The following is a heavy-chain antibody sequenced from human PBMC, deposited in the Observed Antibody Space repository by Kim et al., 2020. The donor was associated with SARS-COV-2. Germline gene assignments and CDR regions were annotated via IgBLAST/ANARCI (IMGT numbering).Heavy chain of an antibody. J-gene: IGHJ4*02. CDR3: ARRACSGSACYQDY. Sequence: TPPHRSRVTISRDTSKNQFSLKLTPVTAADTAVYYCARRACSGSACYQDYWGQGTLVTVSS. V-gene: IGHV4-59*08. D-gene: IGHD2-15*01.